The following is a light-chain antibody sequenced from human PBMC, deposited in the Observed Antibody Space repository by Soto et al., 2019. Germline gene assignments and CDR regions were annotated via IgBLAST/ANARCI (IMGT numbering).Light chain of an antibody. J-gene: IGKJ1*01. CDR1: QGVSRK. Sequence: DIVMTQSPATLSVAPGERVTFSCRASQGVSRKLAWYQHKPGQAPRLLISGASTGATGIPARFSGSGSGTDFILTITSLQSEDSGVFYCQQYYHWPRTFGQGTKVDIK. V-gene: IGKV3-15*01. CDR3: QQYYHWPRT. CDR2: GAS.